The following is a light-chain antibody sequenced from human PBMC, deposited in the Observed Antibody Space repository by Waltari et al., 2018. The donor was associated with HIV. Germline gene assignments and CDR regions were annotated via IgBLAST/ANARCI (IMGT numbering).Light chain of an antibody. CDR1: QSVLYWSNNRNY. CDR2: WAA. Sequence: DIVMTQSLDSLVVSLGERATINCKSSQSVLYWSNNRNYLAWYQQKPGQPPELLIDWAATRESGVPDRFSCRGSGTDFTLTISSLQAEDVAVYYCQQYYSTPGTFGQGTKVEIK. V-gene: IGKV4-1*01. CDR3: QQYYSTPGT. J-gene: IGKJ1*01.